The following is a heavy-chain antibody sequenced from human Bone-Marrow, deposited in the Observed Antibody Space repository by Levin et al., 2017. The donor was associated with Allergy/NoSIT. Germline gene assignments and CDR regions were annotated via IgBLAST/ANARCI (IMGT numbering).Heavy chain of an antibody. J-gene: IGHJ3*02. Sequence: PGGSLRLSCAASGFTFSNYGMHWVRQAPGKGLEWLAIIWYDGSSKYYADSVKGRFTISRDNSKDMLYLQMNSLRAEDTAVYYCAVTYYYDSSGDPADAFDMWGQGTMVTVSS. V-gene: IGHV3-33*01. CDR2: IWYDGSSK. D-gene: IGHD3-22*01. CDR3: AVTYYYDSSGDPADAFDM. CDR1: GFTFSNYG.